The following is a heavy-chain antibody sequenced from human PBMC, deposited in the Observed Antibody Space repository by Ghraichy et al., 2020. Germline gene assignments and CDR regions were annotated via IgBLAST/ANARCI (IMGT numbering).Heavy chain of an antibody. Sequence: SETLSLTCTVSGGSISSYYWSWIRQPPGKGLEWISYIYNSGSTKYNPSLKSRVTISVDTSKNQLSLKLSSVTAADTAAYYCARDPPSGGSSNNWFDPWGQGTLVTVSA. CDR2: IYNSGST. J-gene: IGHJ5*02. CDR3: ARDPPSGGSSNNWFDP. D-gene: IGHD2-15*01. CDR1: GGSISSYY. V-gene: IGHV4-59*01.